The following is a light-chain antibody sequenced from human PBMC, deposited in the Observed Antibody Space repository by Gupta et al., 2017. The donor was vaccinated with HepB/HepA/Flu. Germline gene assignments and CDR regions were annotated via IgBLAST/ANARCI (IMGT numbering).Light chain of an antibody. J-gene: IGKJ1*01. CDR1: QSVGRN. Sequence: VVLTQSPASLSVSPGERATLSCRASQSVGRNLAWYQQKPGQSPRLLIYGTSTRASGVPDRFSGSGSGTEFTLTINSLQSEDFAVYYCHQDKKWPRWTFGQGTKVEVK. CDR2: GTS. V-gene: IGKV3-15*01. CDR3: HQDKKWPRWT.